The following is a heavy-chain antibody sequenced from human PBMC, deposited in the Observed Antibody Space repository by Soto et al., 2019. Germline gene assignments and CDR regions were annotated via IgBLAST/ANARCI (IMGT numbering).Heavy chain of an antibody. CDR2: IIPIFGTA. CDR3: ARVVEMGYYFDY. Sequence: ASVKVSCKASGGTFSSYAISWVRQAPGQGLEWMGGIIPIFGTANYAQKFQGRVTITADESTSTAYMELSSLRSEDTAVYYCARVVEMGYYFDYWGQGTLVTVSS. CDR1: GGTFSSYA. J-gene: IGHJ4*02. V-gene: IGHV1-69*13.